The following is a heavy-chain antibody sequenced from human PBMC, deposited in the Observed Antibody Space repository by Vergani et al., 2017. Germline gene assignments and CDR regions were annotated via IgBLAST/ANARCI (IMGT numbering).Heavy chain of an antibody. J-gene: IGHJ6*03. Sequence: QLQLQESGPGLVKPSETLSLTCTVSGGSISSSSYYLGWIRQPPGKGLEWLGSIYYSGSPYYNPSLKSRVTISVDTSKNQFSLKLSSVTAADTAVYYCARVVDGVAGNYYYYYMDVWGKGTTVTVSS. CDR1: GGSISSSSYY. CDR3: ARVVDGVAGNYYYYYMDV. V-gene: IGHV4-39*07. D-gene: IGHD6-19*01. CDR2: IYYSGSP.